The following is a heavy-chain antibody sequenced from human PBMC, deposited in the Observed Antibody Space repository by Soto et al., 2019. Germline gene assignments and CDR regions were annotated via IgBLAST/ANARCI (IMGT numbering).Heavy chain of an antibody. Sequence: GGSLRLSCAASGFTFSSYAMHWVRQAPGKGLEWVAVISYDGSNKYYADSVKGRFTISRDNSKNTLYLQMNSLRAEDTAVYYCAGDLYFWSGHFYYYGMDVWGQGTTFTVSS. V-gene: IGHV3-30-3*01. CDR2: ISYDGSNK. D-gene: IGHD3-3*01. CDR1: GFTFSSYA. J-gene: IGHJ6*02. CDR3: AGDLYFWSGHFYYYGMDV.